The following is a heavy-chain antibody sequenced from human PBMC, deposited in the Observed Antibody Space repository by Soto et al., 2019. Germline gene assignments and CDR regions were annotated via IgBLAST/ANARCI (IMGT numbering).Heavy chain of an antibody. CDR3: ARVVTVVKSFHYWYFDL. CDR1: GGTFSSYA. V-gene: IGHV1-69*12. Sequence: QVQLVQSGAEVKKPGSSVKVSCKASGGTFSSYAISWVRQAPGQGLEWMGGIIPIFGTANYAQKFQGRVTMTADESTSTAYMELSSLSSEDTAVYYCARVVTVVKSFHYWYFDLWGRGALVTVS. D-gene: IGHD2-15*01. CDR2: IIPIFGTA. J-gene: IGHJ2*01.